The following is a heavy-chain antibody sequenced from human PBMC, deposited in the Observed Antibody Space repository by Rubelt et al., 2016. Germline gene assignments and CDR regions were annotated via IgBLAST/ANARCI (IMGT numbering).Heavy chain of an antibody. CDR3: AHSCRGSSGYYFHGDVYGMDV. D-gene: IGHD3-22*01. Sequence: QITLKESGPPLVKPTQTLTLTCPFSGFSLSTSGVGVGWCRQPPETALEWLAFIYWDDDKRYSQSLKSRLNPAKETSKNTVVLKMTQMERLDTGTDSWAHSCRGSSGYYFHGDVYGMDVWGQGTTVTVSS. J-gene: IGHJ6*02. V-gene: IGHV2-5*02. CDR1: GFSLSTSGVG. CDR2: IYWDDDK.